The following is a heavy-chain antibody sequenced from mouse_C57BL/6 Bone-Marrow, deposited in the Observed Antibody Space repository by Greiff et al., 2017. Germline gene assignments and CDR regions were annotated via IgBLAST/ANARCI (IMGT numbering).Heavy chain of an antibody. J-gene: IGHJ4*01. D-gene: IGHD2-2*01. CDR1: VYTFTSYW. V-gene: IGHV1-69*01. CDR2: IDPSDSYT. CDR3: ARGGYYYAMDY. Sequence: VQLQQPGAELVMPGASVKLSCKASVYTFTSYWMHWVKQRPGQGLEWIGEIDPSDSYTNYNQKFKGKSTLTVDKSSSTAYMQLSSLTSEDSAVYYCARGGYYYAMDYWGQGTSVTVSS.